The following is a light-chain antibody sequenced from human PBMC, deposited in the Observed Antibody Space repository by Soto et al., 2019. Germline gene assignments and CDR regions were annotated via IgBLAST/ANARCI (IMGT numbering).Light chain of an antibody. CDR1: QSVNSNY. J-gene: IGKJ1*01. CDR2: DAS. V-gene: IGKV3-20*01. CDR3: QQYGGSPQT. Sequence: EIVLTQSPGTLSLSPGERASLSFMTRQSVNSNYLAWYQQEPGQAPRLLIYDASSRAPGIPDRFGGSGSGTDFTLTISRLEPEDFAMYYCQQYGGSPQTFGQGTKVDIK.